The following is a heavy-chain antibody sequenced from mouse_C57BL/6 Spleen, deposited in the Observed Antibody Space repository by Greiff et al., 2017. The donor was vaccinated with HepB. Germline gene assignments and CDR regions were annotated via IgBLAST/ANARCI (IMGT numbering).Heavy chain of an antibody. CDR1: GYSFTGYY. V-gene: IGHV1-43*01. J-gene: IGHJ3*01. CDR3: AREALGNWFAY. Sequence: EVKVIESGPELVKPGASVKISCKASGYSFTGYYMHWVKQSSEKSLEWIGEINPSTGGTSYNQKFKGKATLTVDKSSSTAYMQLKSLTSEDSAVYYCAREALGNWFAYWGQGTLVTVSA. CDR2: INPSTGGT. D-gene: IGHD4-1*01.